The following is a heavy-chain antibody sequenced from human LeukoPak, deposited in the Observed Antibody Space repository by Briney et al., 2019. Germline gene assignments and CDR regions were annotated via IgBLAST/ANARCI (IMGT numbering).Heavy chain of an antibody. V-gene: IGHV3-48*03. CDR2: ISSSGSTI. CDR1: GFTFSSYE. D-gene: IGHD6-13*01. J-gene: IGHJ4*02. CDR3: ARHRVGIAADY. Sequence: GGSLRLSCAASGFTFSSYEMNWVRQAPGKGLEWVSYISSSGSTIYYADSVKGRFTISRDNAKNSLYLKMNSLRAEDTAVYYCARHRVGIAADYWGQGTLVTVSS.